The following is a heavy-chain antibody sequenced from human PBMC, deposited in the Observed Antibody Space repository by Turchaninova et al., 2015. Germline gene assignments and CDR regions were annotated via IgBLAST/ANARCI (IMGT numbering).Heavy chain of an antibody. Sequence: VQLEEFGGGVVTAGRALGRSCTELGFTFSSYAIHWVLQAPGKELEWLAVISYDGSNKYYAESVKGRFTISRDNSKNTLYLQMNSLRAEDTAVYYCARDLLPQSKYPTAFDLWGQGTVVTVSS. CDR3: ARDLLPQSKYPTAFDL. J-gene: IGHJ3*01. CDR1: GFTFSSYA. D-gene: IGHD2-15*01. V-gene: IGHV3-30-3*01. CDR2: ISYDGSNK.